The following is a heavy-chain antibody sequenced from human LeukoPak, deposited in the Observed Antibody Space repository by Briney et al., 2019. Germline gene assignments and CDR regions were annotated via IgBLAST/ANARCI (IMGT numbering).Heavy chain of an antibody. D-gene: IGHD4-23*01. CDR3: VKDHDYGGNSPVAFDI. CDR2: ISSNGGST. CDR1: GFTFSSYA. V-gene: IGHV3-64D*06. J-gene: IGHJ3*02. Sequence: PGGSLRLSCSASGFTFSSYAMHWVRQAPGKGLEYVSAISSNGGSTYYADSVKGRFTISRDNSKNTLYLQMSSLRAEDTAVYYRVKDHDYGGNSPVAFDIWGQGTMVTVSS.